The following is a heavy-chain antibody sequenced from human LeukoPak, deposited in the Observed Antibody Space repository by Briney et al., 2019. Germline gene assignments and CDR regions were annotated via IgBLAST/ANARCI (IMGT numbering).Heavy chain of an antibody. CDR1: GFTFSSYG. CDR3: AKDKYYDSSGPSPIHYYYGMDV. CDR2: ISYDGSNK. J-gene: IGHJ6*02. Sequence: GGSLRLSCAASGFTFSSYGMHWVRQAPGKGLEGVAVISYDGSNKYYADSVKGRFTISRDNSKNTLYLQMNSLRAEDTAVYYCAKDKYYDSSGPSPIHYYYGMDVWGQGTTVTVSS. D-gene: IGHD3-22*01. V-gene: IGHV3-30*18.